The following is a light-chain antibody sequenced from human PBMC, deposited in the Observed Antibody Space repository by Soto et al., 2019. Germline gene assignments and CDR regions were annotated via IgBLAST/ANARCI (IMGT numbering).Light chain of an antibody. J-gene: IGLJ3*02. Sequence: QSALTQPPSASGSPGQSVTISCAGTINDVGGYNYVSWYQQHPGKVPQLMIYQVTKRPSGVPDRFSASKSDTTASLTISGLQAEDEGDYYCMSYAASNNFYFVFGGGTKLTVL. CDR2: QVT. V-gene: IGLV2-8*01. CDR1: INDVGGYNY. CDR3: MSYAASNNFYFV.